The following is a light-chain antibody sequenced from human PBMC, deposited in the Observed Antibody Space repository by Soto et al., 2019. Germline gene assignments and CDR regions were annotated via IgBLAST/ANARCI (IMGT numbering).Light chain of an antibody. J-gene: IGLJ1*01. CDR1: SSDIGDYDY. CDR3: SSYTTRTTLACV. CDR2: GVS. Sequence: QSALTQPASVSGSPGQSITISCTGTSSDIGDYDYVSWYQQHPGKAPKLMIYGVSNRPSGVSSRFSGSKSGITASLTISGPQAEDEADYYCSSYTTRTTLACVFGSGTKVTVL. V-gene: IGLV2-14*03.